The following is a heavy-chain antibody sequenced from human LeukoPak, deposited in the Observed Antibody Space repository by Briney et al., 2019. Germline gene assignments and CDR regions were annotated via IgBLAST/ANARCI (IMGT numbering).Heavy chain of an antibody. J-gene: IGHJ4*02. D-gene: IGHD4-17*01. CDR3: ARDLSYGDYVYYFDY. V-gene: IGHV1-69*13. CDR2: IIPIFGTA. Sequence: ASVKVSCKASGGTFSSCAFSWVRQAPGQGLEWMGGIIPIFGTANYAQKFQGRVTITADESTSTAYMELSSLRPEDTAVYYCARDLSYGDYVYYFDYWGQGTLVTVSS. CDR1: GGTFSSCA.